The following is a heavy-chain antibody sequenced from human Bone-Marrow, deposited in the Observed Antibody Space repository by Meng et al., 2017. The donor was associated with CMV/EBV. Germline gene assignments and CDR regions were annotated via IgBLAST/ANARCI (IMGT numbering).Heavy chain of an antibody. CDR1: GYTFTYRY. D-gene: IGHD1-14*01. V-gene: IGHV1-45*02. Sequence: SVKVSCKASGYTFTYRYLHWVRQAPGQALEWMGWITPFNGDTNYAQKFQDRVTITGDKSMTTAYMELSSLRSEDSAMYYCARGEPGYGMDVWGQGTTVTVSS. CDR2: ITPFNGDT. CDR3: ARGEPGYGMDV. J-gene: IGHJ6*02.